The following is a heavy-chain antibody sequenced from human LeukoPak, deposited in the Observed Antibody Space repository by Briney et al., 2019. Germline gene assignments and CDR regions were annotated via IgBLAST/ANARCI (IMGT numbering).Heavy chain of an antibody. CDR3: ATSGVRGVIIPSFGY. D-gene: IGHD3-10*01. V-gene: IGHV4-34*01. CDR1: GGSFSGYY. CDR2: INHSGST. J-gene: IGHJ4*02. Sequence: SETLSLTCAVYGGSFSGYYWSWIRQPPGKGLEWIGEINHSGSTNYNPSLKSRVTISVDTSKNQFSLKLSSVTAADTAAYYCATSGVRGVIIPSFGYWGQGTLVTVSS.